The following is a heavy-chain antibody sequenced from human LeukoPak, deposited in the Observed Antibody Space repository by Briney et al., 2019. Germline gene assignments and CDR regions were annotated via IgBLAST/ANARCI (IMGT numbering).Heavy chain of an antibody. V-gene: IGHV4-39*01. CDR1: GGSLSSSSYY. D-gene: IGHD1-26*01. J-gene: IGHJ4*02. CDR2: IYYSGST. Sequence: PSETLSLTCNVSGGSLSSSSYYWGWIRQPPGKGLEWIGSIYYSGSTYYNPSLKSRVTISVDTSKNQFSLKLSSVTAADTAVYYCARHLEAGEWEPPHYFDCWGQGTLDTVSS. CDR3: ARHLEAGEWEPPHYFDC.